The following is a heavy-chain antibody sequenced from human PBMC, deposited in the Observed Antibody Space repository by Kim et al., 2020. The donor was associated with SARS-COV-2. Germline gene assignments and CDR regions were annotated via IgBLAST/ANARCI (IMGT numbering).Heavy chain of an antibody. D-gene: IGHD1-26*01. Sequence: TISYADSVKGRLTISRDNAQNSLYLQMNSLRAEDTAVYYCARTVGAGIDYWGQGTLVTVSS. CDR3: ARTVGAGIDY. J-gene: IGHJ4*02. V-gene: IGHV3-11*01. CDR2: TI.